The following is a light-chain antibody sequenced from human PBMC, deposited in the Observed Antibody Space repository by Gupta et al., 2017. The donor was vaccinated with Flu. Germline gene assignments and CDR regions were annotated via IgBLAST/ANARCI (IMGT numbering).Light chain of an antibody. V-gene: IGLV2-14*03. J-gene: IGLJ2*01. CDR3: SSYTVTTPPVV. CDR2: DVI. CDR1: SSDVGGYNY. Sequence: SSDVGGYNYVSWYQQHPGKAPKLIIYDVINRPSGVSHRLSGSKSGNTASLTISGLQAEDEADYYCSSYTVTTPPVVFGGGTKLTVL.